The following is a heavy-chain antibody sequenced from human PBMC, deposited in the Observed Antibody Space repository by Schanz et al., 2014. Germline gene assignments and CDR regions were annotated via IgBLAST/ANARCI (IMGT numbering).Heavy chain of an antibody. V-gene: IGHV3-66*01. CDR2: IYSRGGT. Sequence: EVQLEVSGGGLVQPGGSLRLSCEASGFTVGNRYMSWVRQPPGKGLECISIIYSRGGTFHADSVKGRFTISRDKSKNTLYLEMNSLRAEDTAVYYCASRSVYAPTWGQGILVTVSS. CDR3: ASRSVYAPT. CDR1: GFTVGNRY. D-gene: IGHD2-8*01. J-gene: IGHJ5*02.